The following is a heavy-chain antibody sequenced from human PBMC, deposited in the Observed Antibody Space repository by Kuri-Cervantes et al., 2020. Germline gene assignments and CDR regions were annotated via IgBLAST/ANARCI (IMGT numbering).Heavy chain of an antibody. Sequence: GESLKISCAASGFTFSSYWMSWVRQAPGKGLEWVANIKQDGSEKYYVDSVKGRFTISRDNAKNSLYLQMNSLRAEDTAVYYCARGSSSSWFYYYYGMDVWGQGTTVTVSS. CDR3: ARGSSSSWFYYYYGMDV. D-gene: IGHD6-13*01. V-gene: IGHV3-7*01. J-gene: IGHJ6*02. CDR1: GFTFSSYW. CDR2: IKQDGSEK.